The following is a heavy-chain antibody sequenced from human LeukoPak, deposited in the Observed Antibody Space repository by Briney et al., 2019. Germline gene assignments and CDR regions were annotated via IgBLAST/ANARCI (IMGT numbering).Heavy chain of an antibody. V-gene: IGHV4-59*01. CDR2: IYYSGTT. Sequence: GSLRLSCAASGFTFSSYWMSWIRQPPGKGLEWIGFIYYSGTTNYNPSLKSRVTISVDTSKNQFSLKLSSVTAADTAVYYCARGGGLGRRDGNNDYWGQGTLVTVSS. CDR1: GFTFSSYW. J-gene: IGHJ4*02. D-gene: IGHD5-24*01. CDR3: ARGGGLGRRDGNNDY.